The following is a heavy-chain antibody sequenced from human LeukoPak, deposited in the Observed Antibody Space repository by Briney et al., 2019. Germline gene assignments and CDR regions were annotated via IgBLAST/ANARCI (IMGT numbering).Heavy chain of an antibody. CDR1: GGSISSYY. V-gene: IGHV4-59*01. D-gene: IGHD3-10*01. J-gene: IGHJ3*02. CDR3: VRFRVLRGLITMVRGVYAFDI. CDR2: IYYSGST. Sequence: SETLSLTCTVSGGSISSYYWSWIRQPPGKGLEWIGYIYYSGSTNYNPSLKGRVTISVDTSKNQFSLKLSSVTAADTAVYYCVRFRVLRGLITMVRGVYAFDIWGQGTMVTVSS.